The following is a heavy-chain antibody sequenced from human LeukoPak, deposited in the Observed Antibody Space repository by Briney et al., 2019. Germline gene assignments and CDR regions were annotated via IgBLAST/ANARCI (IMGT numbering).Heavy chain of an antibody. Sequence: ASVKVSCKVSGYTLTELSMHWVRQAPGKGLEWMGGFDPEDGETIYAQKFQGRVTMTEDTSTDTAYMELSSLRSEDTAVYYCATGVGARKYYYDNSGYYGYWGQGTLVTVSS. CDR3: ATGVGARKYYYDNSGYYGY. CDR1: GYTLTELS. J-gene: IGHJ4*02. V-gene: IGHV1-24*01. CDR2: FDPEDGET. D-gene: IGHD3-22*01.